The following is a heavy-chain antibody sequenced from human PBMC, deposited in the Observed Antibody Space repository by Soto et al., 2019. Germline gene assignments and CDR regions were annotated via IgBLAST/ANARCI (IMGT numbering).Heavy chain of an antibody. J-gene: IGHJ4*02. D-gene: IGHD2-21*02. CDR3: ASVVVVTAVDY. V-gene: IGHV1-69*02. CDR1: GGTFSSYT. Sequence: QVQLVQSGAEVKKPGSSVKVSCKASGGTFSSYTISWVRQAPGQGLEWMGRIIPILGIANYAQKFQGRVTITADKSTSTAYMELSCLRSEDTAVYYWASVVVVTAVDYWGQGTLVTVSS. CDR2: IIPILGIA.